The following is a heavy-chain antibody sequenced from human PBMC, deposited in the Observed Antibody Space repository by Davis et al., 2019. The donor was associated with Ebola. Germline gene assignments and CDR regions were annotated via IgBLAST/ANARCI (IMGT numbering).Heavy chain of an antibody. CDR2: VYHSGST. CDR1: AVSITSHY. V-gene: IGHV4-59*11. D-gene: IGHD5/OR15-5a*01. CDR3: ARGRHLSVSPFAY. Sequence: PGGSLRLSCAVSAVSITSHYWSWIRQSPGKGLEWIGYVYHSGSTNYNPSLKSRVTMSVDTANNEFSLELSSVTAADTAVYYCARGRHLSVSPFAYWGQGILVTVSP. J-gene: IGHJ4*02.